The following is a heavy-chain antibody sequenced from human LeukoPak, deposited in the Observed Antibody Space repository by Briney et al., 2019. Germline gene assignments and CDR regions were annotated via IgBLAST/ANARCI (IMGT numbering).Heavy chain of an antibody. J-gene: IGHJ4*02. V-gene: IGHV3-74*01. CDR3: AREIRGYSYFDY. Sequence: GGSLRLSCAGSGFTFNNYWMHWVRHAPGKGLVWVSRIHSDGRITTYADSVKGRFTISKDSARNTLYLQMNTLRVEDTAVYYCAREIRGYSYFDYWGQGTLVTVSS. D-gene: IGHD1-26*01. CDR2: IHSDGRIT. CDR1: GFTFNNYW.